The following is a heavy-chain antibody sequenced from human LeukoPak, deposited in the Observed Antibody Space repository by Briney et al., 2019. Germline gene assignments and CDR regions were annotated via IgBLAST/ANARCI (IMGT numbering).Heavy chain of an antibody. D-gene: IGHD2-8*01. Sequence: GASVKVSCKASGYTFTSYAMNWVRQAPGQGLEWMGWINTNTGNPTYAQGFTGRFVFSLDTSVSTAYLQISSLKAEDTAVYYCARERKDCTNGVCYNYYYYYYMDVWGKGTTVTVSS. CDR1: GYTFTSYA. CDR3: ARERKDCTNGVCYNYYYYYYMDV. J-gene: IGHJ6*03. CDR2: INTNTGNP. V-gene: IGHV7-4-1*02.